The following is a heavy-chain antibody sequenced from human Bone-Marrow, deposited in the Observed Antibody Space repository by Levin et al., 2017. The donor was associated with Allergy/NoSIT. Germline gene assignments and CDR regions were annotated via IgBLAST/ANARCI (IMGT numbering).Heavy chain of an antibody. CDR2: ITASSGNT. CDR3: AKDYPDNWNVAFLDF. D-gene: IGHD1-1*01. CDR1: GFTFSGHA. Sequence: PGGSLRLSCATSGFTFSGHAMTWVRQVPGKGLEWVSTITASSGNTYYASSVKGRFTISRDNMMSTLYLQMNNLRAEDTALYHCAKDYPDNWNVAFLDFWGPGTLVTVSS. J-gene: IGHJ4*02. V-gene: IGHV3-23*01.